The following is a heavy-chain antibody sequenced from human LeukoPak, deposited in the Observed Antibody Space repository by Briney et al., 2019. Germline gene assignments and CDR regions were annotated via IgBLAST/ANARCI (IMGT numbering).Heavy chain of an antibody. J-gene: IGHJ4*02. V-gene: IGHV4-39*01. CDR2: IDYSGST. CDR3: ARLYYDSSGYYQICYFDY. Sequence: SETLSLTCTVSGGSISSSRYYWGWIRQPPGKGLEWMGIIDYSGSTYYNPSRKRRVTISVDTSKNQFSLNLSSVTAADTAVYYCARLYYDSSGYYQICYFDYWGQGTLVTVSS. CDR1: GGSISSSRYY. D-gene: IGHD3-22*01.